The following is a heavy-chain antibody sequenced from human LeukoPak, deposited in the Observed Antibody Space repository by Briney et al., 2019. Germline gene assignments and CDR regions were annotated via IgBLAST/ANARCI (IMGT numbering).Heavy chain of an antibody. CDR3: VTVGSGGTRADTLDL. D-gene: IGHD6-19*01. CDR1: GFTFSAYS. Sequence: GGSLRLSCAASGFTFSAYSMNWVRQAPGEGLEWVSSIGAAGSHIYYADSMKGRFTISRDNAKSSLFLQMNSLRAEDTGIYYCVTVGSGGTRADTLDLWGQGTMVTVSS. J-gene: IGHJ3*01. CDR2: IGAAGSHI. V-gene: IGHV3-21*01.